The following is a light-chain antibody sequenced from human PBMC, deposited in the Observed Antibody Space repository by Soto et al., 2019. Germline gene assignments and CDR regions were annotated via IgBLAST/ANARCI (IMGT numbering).Light chain of an antibody. CDR2: AAS. CDR1: QTISTY. CDR3: QQSFHSPWM. J-gene: IGKJ1*01. V-gene: IGKV1-39*01. Sequence: DIQMTQSPSSLSASVGDRVTIICRASQTISTYLNWYQQKPGKAPKLLIYAASSLQSGVPSRFRGSGSGTDFTLTINTLQHEDFAAYYCQQSFHSPWMFGQGTKVE.